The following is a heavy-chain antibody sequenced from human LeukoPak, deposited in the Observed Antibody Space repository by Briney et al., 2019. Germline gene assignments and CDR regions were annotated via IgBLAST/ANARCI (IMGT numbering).Heavy chain of an antibody. CDR1: GGSISSYY. Sequence: SETLSLTCTVSGGSISSYYWSWIRQPAGKGLEWIGRIYTSGSTNYNPSLKSRVTMSVDTSKNQLSLKLSSVTGADTAVYYCAGEIGSASGSYQGRFDYWGQGTLVTVSS. D-gene: IGHD1-26*01. CDR2: IYTSGST. J-gene: IGHJ4*02. V-gene: IGHV4-4*07. CDR3: AGEIGSASGSYQGRFDY.